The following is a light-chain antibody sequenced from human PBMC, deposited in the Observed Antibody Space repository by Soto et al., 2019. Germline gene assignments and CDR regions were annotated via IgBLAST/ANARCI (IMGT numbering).Light chain of an antibody. Sequence: DIQMTQSPSTLAASVGDRVTITCRASQSISSWVAWYQQKPGKAPKLLIHDASSLKSGVPFRFSGSGSGTEFTLTISSLQPDDFATYYCQQYNSYRWTFGQGTKVDIK. CDR3: QQYNSYRWT. CDR2: DAS. V-gene: IGKV1-5*01. J-gene: IGKJ1*01. CDR1: QSISSW.